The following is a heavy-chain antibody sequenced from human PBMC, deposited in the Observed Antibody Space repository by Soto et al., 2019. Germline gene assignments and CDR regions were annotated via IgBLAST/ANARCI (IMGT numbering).Heavy chain of an antibody. J-gene: IGHJ3*02. CDR1: GGSFSGYY. CDR3: ARGDYYDTNGPFSDAFDI. V-gene: IGHV4-34*01. CDR2: INHSGST. Sequence: PSETLSLTCAVYGGSFSGYYWSWIRQPPGKGLEWIGEINHSGSTNYNPSLKSRVTISVDTSKNQFSLKLSSVTVADTAVYYCARGDYYDTNGPFSDAFDIWGQGTMVTVSS. D-gene: IGHD3-22*01.